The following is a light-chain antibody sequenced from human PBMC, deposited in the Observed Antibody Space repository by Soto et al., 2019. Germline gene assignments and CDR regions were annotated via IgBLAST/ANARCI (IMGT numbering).Light chain of an antibody. CDR1: QSITSSN. J-gene: IGKJ1*01. Sequence: EIVLTQFPGTLPLSPGERATLSCRASQSITSSNLAWYQQEPGQAPRLIIYGASNRATGIPDRFSGSGSGTDFTLTISRLEPEDFAVYFCQHYGNSLPWTFGQGTKVDIK. CDR3: QHYGNSLPWT. V-gene: IGKV3-20*01. CDR2: GAS.